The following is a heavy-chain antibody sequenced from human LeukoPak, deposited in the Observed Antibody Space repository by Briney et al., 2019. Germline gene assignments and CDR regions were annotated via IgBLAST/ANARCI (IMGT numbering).Heavy chain of an antibody. CDR3: AKEGDSITIFGVVTDIDY. Sequence: GGSLRLSCAASGFTFSSYGMHWVRQAPGKGLEWVAVISYDGSNKYYADSVKGRFTISRDNSKNTLYLQMNSLGAEDTAVYYCAKEGDSITIFGVVTDIDYWGQGTLVTVSS. D-gene: IGHD3-3*01. CDR2: ISYDGSNK. CDR1: GFTFSSYG. J-gene: IGHJ4*02. V-gene: IGHV3-30*18.